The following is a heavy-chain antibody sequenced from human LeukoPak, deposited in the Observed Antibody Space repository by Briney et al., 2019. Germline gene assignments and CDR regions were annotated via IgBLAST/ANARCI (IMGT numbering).Heavy chain of an antibody. D-gene: IGHD2-8*02. V-gene: IGHV3-23*01. Sequence: GGSLRLSCAASGFTFSSYAMSWVRQAPGKGLEWVSAISGSGGSTYYADSVKGRFTISRDNSKNTLYLQMNSLRAEDTAVYYCARSLAVVLGAFDIWGQGTMVTVSS. CDR2: ISGSGGST. CDR1: GFTFSSYA. J-gene: IGHJ3*02. CDR3: ARSLAVVLGAFDI.